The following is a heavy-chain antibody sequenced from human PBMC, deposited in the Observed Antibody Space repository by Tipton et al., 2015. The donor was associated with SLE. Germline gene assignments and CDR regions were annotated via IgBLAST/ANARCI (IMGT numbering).Heavy chain of an antibody. V-gene: IGHV4-61*09. D-gene: IGHD1-7*01. CDR2: ISTSGST. J-gene: IGHJ4*02. CDR1: GGSISSGPYY. CDR3: ARRYNWNYKDYFDY. Sequence: TLSLTCTVSGGSISSGPYYWSWFRQPAGEGLEWIGHISTSGSTNYNPSLKSRATISIDTSKNQFSLKLTSVTAADTAVYYCARRYNWNYKDYFDYWGQGTPVTVSS.